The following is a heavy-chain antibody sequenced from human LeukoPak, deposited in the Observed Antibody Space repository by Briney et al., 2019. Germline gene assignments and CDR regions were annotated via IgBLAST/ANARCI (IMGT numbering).Heavy chain of an antibody. CDR1: GYTFTSYY. CDR3: ATLYSSSWYGSGNYFDY. J-gene: IGHJ4*02. CDR2: INPSGGST. D-gene: IGHD6-13*01. V-gene: IGHV1-46*01. Sequence: GASVKLSCKASGYTFTSYYMHWVRQPPGRGREWMGIINPSGGSTSYAQKSQGTVTMTRDTSTSTVYMELSSLRSEDTAVYYCATLYSSSWYGSGNYFDYWGQGTLVTVSS.